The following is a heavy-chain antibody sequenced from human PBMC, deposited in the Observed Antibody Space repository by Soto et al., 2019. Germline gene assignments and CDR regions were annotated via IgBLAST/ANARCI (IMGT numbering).Heavy chain of an antibody. CDR1: GYTFTRYT. V-gene: IGHV1-3*01. Sequence: QVQLVQSGAEVKKPGASVKISCKASGYTFTRYTMNWVRQAPGQRLDWMGWINPDNGNTKSSQKFQDRVIITRDTSASTAYMDLSSLRSEDTAVYYCARGIATGQRDPWGQGTLVTVSS. CDR3: ARGIATGQRDP. D-gene: IGHD2-15*01. J-gene: IGHJ5*02. CDR2: INPDNGNT.